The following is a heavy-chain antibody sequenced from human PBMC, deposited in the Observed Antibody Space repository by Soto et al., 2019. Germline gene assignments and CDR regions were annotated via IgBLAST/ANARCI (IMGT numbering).Heavy chain of an antibody. D-gene: IGHD2-2*01. CDR1: GYTFTGYY. Sequence: QVQLVQSGAEVKKPGASVKVSCKASGYTFTGYYMHWVRQAPGQGLEWMGWINPNSGGTNYAQKFQGRVTMTRDTSISTAYMELSRLRSDDTAVYYYARTARDCSSTSCYWRYYYYGMDVWGQGTTVTVSS. CDR2: INPNSGGT. J-gene: IGHJ6*02. CDR3: ARTARDCSSTSCYWRYYYYGMDV. V-gene: IGHV1-2*02.